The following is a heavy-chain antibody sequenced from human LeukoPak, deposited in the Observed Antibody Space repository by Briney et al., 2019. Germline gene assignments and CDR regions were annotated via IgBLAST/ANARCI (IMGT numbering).Heavy chain of an antibody. CDR2: ISSSSSYI. D-gene: IGHD6-13*01. Sequence: PGGSLRLSCAASGFTFSSYSMNWVRQTPGKGLEWVSSISSSSSYIYYADSVKGRFTISRDNAKNSLYLQMNSLRAEDTAVYYCASSGYSSSRPHSWGQETLVTVPS. CDR3: ASSGYSSSRPHS. CDR1: GFTFSSYS. V-gene: IGHV3-21*01. J-gene: IGHJ4*02.